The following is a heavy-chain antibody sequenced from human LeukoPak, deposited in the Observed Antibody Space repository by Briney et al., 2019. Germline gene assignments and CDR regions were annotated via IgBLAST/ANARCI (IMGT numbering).Heavy chain of an antibody. J-gene: IGHJ4*02. D-gene: IGHD1-26*01. V-gene: IGHV1-2*02. CDR1: GYTFTGYY. CDR3: ATDISAGYSGSI. CDR2: INPNSGGT. Sequence: GASVKVSCKASGYTFTGYYIHWVRQAPGQGLEWMGWINPNSGGTKYAQKFQGRVTMTEDTSTDTAYMELSSLRSEDTAVYYCATDISAGYSGSIWGQGTLVTVSS.